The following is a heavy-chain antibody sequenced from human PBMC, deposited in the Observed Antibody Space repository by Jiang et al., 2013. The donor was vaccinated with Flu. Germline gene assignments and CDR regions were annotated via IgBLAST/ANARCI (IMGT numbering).Heavy chain of an antibody. CDR2: MNPNSGNT. J-gene: IGHJ4*02. CDR1: GYTFTSYD. V-gene: IGHV1-8*01. D-gene: IGHD6-19*01. Sequence: GPSVKVSCKASGYTFTSYDINWVRQATGQGLEWMGWMNPNSGNTGYAQKFQGRVTMTRNTSISTAYVELSSLRSEDTAVYYCASVPAYSSGGIDYWGQGTLVTVSS. CDR3: ASVPAYSSGGIDY.